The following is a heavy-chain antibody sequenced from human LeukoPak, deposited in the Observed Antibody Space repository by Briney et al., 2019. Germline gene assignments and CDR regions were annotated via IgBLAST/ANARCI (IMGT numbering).Heavy chain of an antibody. J-gene: IGHJ4*02. Sequence: ASVKVSCKTSGYTFTDYYIHWVRQAPGQGLEWMAWMNPNSGGTSYAQKFQGRVTLTRGTSISTAYMELSRLRFDDTAVYYCARNKEGKSLDNWGQGTLVTVSS. CDR2: MNPNSGGT. CDR3: ARNKEGKSLDN. CDR1: GYTFTDYY. V-gene: IGHV1-2*02.